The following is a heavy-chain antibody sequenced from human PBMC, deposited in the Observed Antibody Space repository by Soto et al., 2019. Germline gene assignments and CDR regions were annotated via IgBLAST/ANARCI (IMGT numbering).Heavy chain of an antibody. J-gene: IGHJ4*02. CDR1: GFTFSSYA. D-gene: IGHD3-16*01. Sequence: EVQLLESGGGLVQPGGSLRLSCAASGFTFSSYAMSWVRQAPGKGLEWVSAISGSGGSTYYADSVKGRFTISRDNSKNTLYLPMNSLRAEDMAVYYFAKLTITFGGVGDYWGQGTLVTVSS. V-gene: IGHV3-23*01. CDR3: AKLTITFGGVGDY. CDR2: ISGSGGST.